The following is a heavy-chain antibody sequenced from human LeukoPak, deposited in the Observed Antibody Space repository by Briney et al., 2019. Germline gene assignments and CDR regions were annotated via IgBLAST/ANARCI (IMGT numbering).Heavy chain of an antibody. CDR1: GSTFSSYA. D-gene: IGHD4-17*01. CDR2: ISYDGSNK. CDR3: ARDRAMTTVTTGLGWGIDY. Sequence: GRSLRLSCAASGSTFSSYAMHWVRQAPGKGLEWVAVISYDGSNKYYADSVKGRFTISRDNSKNTLYLQMNSLRAEDTAVYYCARDRAMTTVTTGLGWGIDYWGQGTLVTVSS. V-gene: IGHV3-30*04. J-gene: IGHJ4*02.